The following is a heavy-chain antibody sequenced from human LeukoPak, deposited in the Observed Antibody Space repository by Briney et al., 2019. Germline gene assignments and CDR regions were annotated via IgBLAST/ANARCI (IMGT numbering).Heavy chain of an antibody. D-gene: IGHD3-10*01. V-gene: IGHV1-46*01. J-gene: IGHJ4*02. CDR1: GYTFTSYG. CDR3: AKDGTRGTRFGKIPHYCDS. Sequence: RVASVKVSCKASGYTFTSYGISWVRQAPGQGLEWMGLINPSGGSTNYAQKFQGRVTMTRDTSTSTVYMELSSLRAEDTAVYYCAKDGTRGTRFGKIPHYCDSWGQGTLVTVSS. CDR2: INPSGGST.